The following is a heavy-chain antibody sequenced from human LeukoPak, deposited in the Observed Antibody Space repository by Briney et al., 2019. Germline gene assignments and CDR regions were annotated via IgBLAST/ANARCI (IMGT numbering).Heavy chain of an antibody. D-gene: IGHD6-13*01. CDR3: ARDNIAAAGYYYYGMDV. J-gene: IGHJ6*02. CDR2: ISYDGSNK. Sequence: GSLRLSCAASGFTFSSYAMHWVRQAPGKGLEWEAVISYDGSNKYYADSVKGRFTISRDNSKNTLYLQMNSLRAEDTAVYYCARDNIAAAGYYYYGMDVWGQGTTVTVSS. V-gene: IGHV3-30-3*01. CDR1: GFTFSSYA.